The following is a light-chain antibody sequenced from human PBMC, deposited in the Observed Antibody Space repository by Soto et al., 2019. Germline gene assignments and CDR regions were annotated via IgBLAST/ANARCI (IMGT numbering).Light chain of an antibody. J-gene: IGKJ4*01. CDR3: PQLNSYPLT. CDR1: QGISSY. V-gene: IGKV1-9*01. CDR2: AAS. Sequence: IQLTQTPSSLSASVGDRVTITCRASQGISSYLAWYQQKPGKAPKLLIYAASTLQSGVPSRFSGSGSGTDFTLTISSLQPEDFATYYCPQLNSYPLTFGGGTKVDIK.